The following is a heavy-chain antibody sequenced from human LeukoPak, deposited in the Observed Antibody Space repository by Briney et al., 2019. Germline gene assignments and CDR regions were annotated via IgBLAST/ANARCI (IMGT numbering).Heavy chain of an antibody. CDR2: IYYSGNT. D-gene: IGHD6-19*01. CDR3: ARHGGGNIAVAGTYFDY. V-gene: IGHV4-39*01. CDR1: GGSISTSGYY. J-gene: IGHJ4*02. Sequence: PSETLSLTCTVSGGSISTSGYYWGWIRQPPGKGLEWIGTIYYSGNTFYNPSLKSRVTISLDTSKNQFSLRLSSVTAADTAVYSCARHGGGNIAVAGTYFDYWGQGTLVTVSS.